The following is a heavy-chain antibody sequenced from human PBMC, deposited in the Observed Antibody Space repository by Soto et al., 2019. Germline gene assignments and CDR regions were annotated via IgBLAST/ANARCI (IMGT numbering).Heavy chain of an antibody. D-gene: IGHD5-18*01. CDR2: IYYSGST. J-gene: IGHJ4*02. CDR1: GGSISSSSYY. Sequence: QLQLQESGPGLVKPSETLSLTCTVSGGSISSSSYYWGWIRQPPGKGLEWIGSIYYSGSTYYNPSLKSRVTISVDTSKNQFSLKLSSVAAADTAVYYCARSGYSYGRLFDYWGQGTLVTVSS. V-gene: IGHV4-39*01. CDR3: ARSGYSYGRLFDY.